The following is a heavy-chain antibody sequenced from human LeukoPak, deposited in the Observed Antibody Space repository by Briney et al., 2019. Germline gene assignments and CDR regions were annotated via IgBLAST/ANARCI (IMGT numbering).Heavy chain of an antibody. Sequence: PGGSLRLSCAASGFTFSSYEMNWVRQAPGKGLEWVSYISSSGSTIYYADSVKGRFTISRDNAKNSLYLQMNSLRAEDTAVYYCARDSIQLYVSGMDVWGKGTTVTVSS. CDR1: GFTFSSYE. V-gene: IGHV3-48*03. CDR2: ISSSGSTI. CDR3: ARDSIQLYVSGMDV. D-gene: IGHD5-18*01. J-gene: IGHJ6*04.